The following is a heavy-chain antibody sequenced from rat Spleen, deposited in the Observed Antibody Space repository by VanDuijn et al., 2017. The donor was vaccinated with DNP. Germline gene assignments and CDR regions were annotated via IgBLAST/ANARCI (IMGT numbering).Heavy chain of an antibody. D-gene: IGHD1-6*01. J-gene: IGHJ4*01. CDR2: ITYDGGST. V-gene: IGHV5-22*01. CDR3: AREDTTGAMDV. Sequence: QLVESGGGLVQPGRSLKLSCAASGFTFSDYYMAWVRQAPTKGLELVAYITYDGGSTYYGDSVKGRFTISRDNAKSTLSLQMNSLRSEDMATYYCAREDTTGAMDVWGQGTSVTVSS. CDR1: GFTFSDYY.